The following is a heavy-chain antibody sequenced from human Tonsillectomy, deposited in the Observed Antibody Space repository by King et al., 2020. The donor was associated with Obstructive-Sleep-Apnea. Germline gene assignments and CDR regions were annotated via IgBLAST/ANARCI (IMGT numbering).Heavy chain of an antibody. CDR1: GFTFSSYS. D-gene: IGHD1-26*01. Sequence: VQLVESGGGLVQPGGSLRLSCAASGFTFSSYSMNWVRQAPGKGLEWVSYISSSSSSIYYADSVKGRFTISRDNAKNSLYLQMNSLRAEDTAVYYCAREWRGVGATSRYYYGMDVWGQGTTVTVSS. CDR3: AREWRGVGATSRYYYGMDV. CDR2: ISSSSSSI. J-gene: IGHJ6*02. V-gene: IGHV3-48*04.